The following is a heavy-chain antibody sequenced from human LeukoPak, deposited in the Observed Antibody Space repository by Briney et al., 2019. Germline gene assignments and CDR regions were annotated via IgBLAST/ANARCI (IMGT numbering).Heavy chain of an antibody. CDR1: GFTFGSNW. J-gene: IGHJ4*02. CDR3: ARNTVAAAGDS. CDR2: IKPDGSDE. Sequence: GGSLTLSCAASGFTFGSNWMTWVRQAPEKGLEWVAKIKPDGSDEDYVDSVKGRFTISRDNAKNLLYLQMTGLRAEDTDVYYCARNTVAAAGDSWGQGTLVTVSS. D-gene: IGHD6-13*01. V-gene: IGHV3-7*01.